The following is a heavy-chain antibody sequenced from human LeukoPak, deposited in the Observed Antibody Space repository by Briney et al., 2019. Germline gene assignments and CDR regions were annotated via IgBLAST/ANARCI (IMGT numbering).Heavy chain of an antibody. D-gene: IGHD3-22*01. Sequence: GRSLRLSCAASGFTFSSYAMHWVRQAPGKGLEWVAVISYDGSNKYYVDSVKGRFTISRDNSKNTLYLQMNSLRAEDTAVYYCAKDYYDSSGYSSYWGQGTLVTVSS. J-gene: IGHJ4*02. V-gene: IGHV3-30-3*01. CDR3: AKDYYDSSGYSSY. CDR2: ISYDGSNK. CDR1: GFTFSSYA.